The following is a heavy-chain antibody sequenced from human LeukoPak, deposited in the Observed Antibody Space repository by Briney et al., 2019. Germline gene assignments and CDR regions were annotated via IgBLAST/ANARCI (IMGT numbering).Heavy chain of an antibody. CDR3: ARHVLRGNSFHYFDY. CDR2: IYHSGST. CDR1: GYSISSGYY. Sequence: SETLSLTCAVSGYSISSGYYRGWIRQPPGKGLEWIGSIYHSGSTYYNPSLKSRVTISVDTSKNQFSLKLSSVTAADTAVYYCARHVLRGNSFHYFDYWGQGTLVTVSS. V-gene: IGHV4-38-2*01. D-gene: IGHD4-23*01. J-gene: IGHJ4*02.